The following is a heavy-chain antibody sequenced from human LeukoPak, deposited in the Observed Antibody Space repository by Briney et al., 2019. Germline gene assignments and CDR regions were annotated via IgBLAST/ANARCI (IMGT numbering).Heavy chain of an antibody. CDR2: SYYSGST. Sequence: PSETLSLTCTGSGGSISSSSYYWGWLGQPPGKGLEWIVSSYYSGSTYYNPSLKSRVTISVDTSKNQFSLKLSSVTAADTAVYYCARENVVVIAATPARSFDYWGQGTLVTVSS. CDR3: ARENVVVIAATPARSFDY. V-gene: IGHV4-39*07. J-gene: IGHJ4*02. D-gene: IGHD2-15*01. CDR1: GGSISSSSYY.